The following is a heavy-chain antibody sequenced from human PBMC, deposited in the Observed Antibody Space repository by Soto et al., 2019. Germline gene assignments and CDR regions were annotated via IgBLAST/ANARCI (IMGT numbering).Heavy chain of an antibody. V-gene: IGHV3-21*01. D-gene: IGHD5-12*01. J-gene: IGHJ4*02. CDR3: ARDPKDGDGYNFRLFCDY. Sequence: DSVKGRFTISRDNAKNSLYLQMNSLRAEDTAVYFCARDPKDGDGYNFRLFCDYWCQGALVTVSS.